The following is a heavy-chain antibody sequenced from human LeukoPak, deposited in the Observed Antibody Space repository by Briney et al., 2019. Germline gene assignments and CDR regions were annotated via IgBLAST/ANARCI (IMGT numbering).Heavy chain of an antibody. CDR1: GGTFSSYA. D-gene: IGHD2-15*01. Sequence: ASVKVSCKASGGTFSSYAISWVRQAPGQGLEWMGGIIPIFGTANYAQRFQGRVTVTADESTSTAYMELSSLRSEDTAVYYCARELVGYSAGYDYWGQGTLVTVSS. V-gene: IGHV1-69*01. J-gene: IGHJ4*02. CDR2: IIPIFGTA. CDR3: ARELVGYSAGYDY.